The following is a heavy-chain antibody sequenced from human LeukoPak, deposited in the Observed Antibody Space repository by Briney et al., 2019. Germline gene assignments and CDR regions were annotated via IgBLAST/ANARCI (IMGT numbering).Heavy chain of an antibody. CDR3: AKAVDQLLYNYYYAMDV. Sequence: PGRSLRLSCAASGFTFDDYAMHWVRHAAGKGLEWVSGISWNSGTIVYADSVKGRFTISRDNAKNSLYLQMNSLRAEDAALYYCAKAVDQLLYNYYYAMDVWGQGTTVTVSS. J-gene: IGHJ6*02. V-gene: IGHV3-9*01. D-gene: IGHD2-2*02. CDR2: ISWNSGTI. CDR1: GFTFDDYA.